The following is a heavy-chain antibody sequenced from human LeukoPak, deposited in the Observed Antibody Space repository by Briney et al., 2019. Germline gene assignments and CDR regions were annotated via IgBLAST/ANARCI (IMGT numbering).Heavy chain of an antibody. D-gene: IGHD2-15*01. Sequence: PGGSLRLSCAASRFTVSSNYMSWVRQAPGKGLEWVSVIYSGGSTYYADSVKGRFTISRDNSKNTLYLQMNSLRAEDTAVYYCARDLGCSGGSCYPNYDYYGMDVWGQGTTVTVSS. CDR1: RFTVSSNY. J-gene: IGHJ6*02. V-gene: IGHV3-66*01. CDR3: ARDLGCSGGSCYPNYDYYGMDV. CDR2: IYSGGST.